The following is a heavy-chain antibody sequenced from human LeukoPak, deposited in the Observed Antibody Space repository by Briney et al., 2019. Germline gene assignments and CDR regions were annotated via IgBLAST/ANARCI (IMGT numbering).Heavy chain of an antibody. V-gene: IGHV4-34*01. CDR2: INHSGST. Sequence: SETLSLTCAVSGGSISSGGYYWSWIRQPPGKGLEWIGEINHSGSTNYNPSLKSRVTISVDTSKNQFSLKLSSVTAADTAVYYCAGRFDYWGQGTLVTVSS. CDR1: GGSISSGGYY. CDR3: AGRFDY. J-gene: IGHJ4*02.